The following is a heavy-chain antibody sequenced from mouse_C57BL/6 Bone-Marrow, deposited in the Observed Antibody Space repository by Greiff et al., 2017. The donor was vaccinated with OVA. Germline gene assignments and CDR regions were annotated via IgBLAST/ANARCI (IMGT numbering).Heavy chain of an antibody. CDR1: GYTFTSYG. J-gene: IGHJ1*03. Sequence: VQLQQSGAELARPGASVKLSCKASGYTFTSYGISWVKQRPGQGLEWIGEIYPRSGNTYYNEKFKGKATLTADKSSSTAYMELRSLTSEDSAVYFCARPAVVNPYWDFDDWGTGTTVTVSS. V-gene: IGHV1-81*01. CDR3: ARPAVVNPYWDFDD. CDR2: IYPRSGNT. D-gene: IGHD1-1*01.